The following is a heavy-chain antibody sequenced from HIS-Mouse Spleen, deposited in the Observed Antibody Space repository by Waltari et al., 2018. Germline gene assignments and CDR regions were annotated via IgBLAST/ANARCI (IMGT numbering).Heavy chain of an antibody. Sequence: QVQLVQSGAEVTKPGSSVKVSCKASGGNFSSYAISWVRQAPGQGLEWMGRFIPILGIANYAQKFQGRVTITADKSTSTAYMELSSLRSEDTAVYYCARAHGDYDAFDIWGQGTMVTVSS. J-gene: IGHJ3*02. CDR3: ARAHGDYDAFDI. CDR2: FIPILGIA. V-gene: IGHV1-69*04. CDR1: GGNFSSYA. D-gene: IGHD4-17*01.